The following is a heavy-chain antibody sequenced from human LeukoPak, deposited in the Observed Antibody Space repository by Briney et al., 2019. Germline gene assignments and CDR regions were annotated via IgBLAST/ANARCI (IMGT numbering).Heavy chain of an antibody. D-gene: IGHD2-2*01. V-gene: IGHV4-59*12. CDR3: ARLDLGYCSSTSCYAEDY. Sequence: SETLSLTCTVSGGSISTYYWTWIRQPPGKGLEWIGYIYHSGSTNYNPSLKSRVTISVDTSKNQFSLKLSSVTAADTAVYYCARLDLGYCSSTSCYAEDYWGQGTLVTVSS. J-gene: IGHJ4*02. CDR2: IYHSGST. CDR1: GGSISTYY.